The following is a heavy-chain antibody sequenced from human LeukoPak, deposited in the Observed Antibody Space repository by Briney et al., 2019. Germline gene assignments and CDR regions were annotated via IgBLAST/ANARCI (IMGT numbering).Heavy chain of an antibody. Sequence: SETLSLTCTVSGGSISNTAYYWGWIRQPPGKGLEWIGSLSYSGSPYYNPSLKSRATISGDMSKNQFSLKLSSVTAADTAVYCCARRRLNWGAFDIWGQGTMVTVSS. CDR2: LSYSGSP. CDR1: GGSISNTAYY. D-gene: IGHD7-27*01. CDR3: ARRRLNWGAFDI. J-gene: IGHJ3*02. V-gene: IGHV4-39*01.